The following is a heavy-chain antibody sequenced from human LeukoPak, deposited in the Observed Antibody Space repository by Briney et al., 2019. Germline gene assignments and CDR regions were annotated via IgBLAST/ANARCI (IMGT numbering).Heavy chain of an antibody. CDR3: ANRYCSGGSCYSVDY. J-gene: IGHJ4*02. Sequence: GGSLRLSCGASGFTFSVAWMSWVRQAPGKGLEWVSAISGSGGSTYYADSVKGRFTISRDNSKNTLYLQMSSLRAEDTAVYYCANRYCSGGSCYSVDYWGQGTLVTVSS. CDR1: GFTFSVAW. D-gene: IGHD2-15*01. V-gene: IGHV3-23*01. CDR2: ISGSGGST.